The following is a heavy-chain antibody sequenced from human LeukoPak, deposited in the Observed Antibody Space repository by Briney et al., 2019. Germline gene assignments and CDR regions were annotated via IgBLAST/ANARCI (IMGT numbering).Heavy chain of an antibody. Sequence: ASVKVSCKASGYTFTSYYMHWVRQAPGQGLEWMGIINPSGGSTSYAQKFQGRVTMTRDMSTSTVYMELSRLRSEDTAVYYCARGVGKYYFDYWGQGTLVTVSS. CDR1: GYTFTSYY. CDR2: INPSGGST. D-gene: IGHD1-26*01. V-gene: IGHV1-46*01. CDR3: ARGVGKYYFDY. J-gene: IGHJ4*02.